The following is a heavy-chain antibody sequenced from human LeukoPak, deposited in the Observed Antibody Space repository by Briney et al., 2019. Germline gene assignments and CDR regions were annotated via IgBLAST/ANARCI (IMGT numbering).Heavy chain of an antibody. CDR1: GFTFSSYG. J-gene: IGHJ4*02. CDR3: ARVGAMADDY. Sequence: PGGSLRLSCAASGFTFSSYGMHWVRQAPGKGLEWVSVISYDGSDKYYADFVKGRFTISRDNSKNTLYLQMNSLRIKDTAMYYCARVGAMADDYWGQGTLVTVSS. D-gene: IGHD5-18*01. CDR2: ISYDGSDK. V-gene: IGHV3-30*03.